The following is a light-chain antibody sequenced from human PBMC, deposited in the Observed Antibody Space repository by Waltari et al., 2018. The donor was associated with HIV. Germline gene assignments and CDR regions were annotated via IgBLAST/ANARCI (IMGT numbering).Light chain of an antibody. CDR3: QGANGY. V-gene: IGKV1-5*03. J-gene: IGKJ2*01. Sequence: DSPLTQSPSTLSASVGDRVTITCRASQNINNRMAWYQQKPGKAPNLLIYFASNLQGGVPSRFSGSGSGTEFTLTIGSLQPDDFATYYCQGANGYFGQGTKVEIK. CDR2: FAS. CDR1: QNINNR.